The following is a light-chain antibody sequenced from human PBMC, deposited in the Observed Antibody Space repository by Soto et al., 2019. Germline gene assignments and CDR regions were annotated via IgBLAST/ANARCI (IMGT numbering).Light chain of an antibody. J-gene: IGLJ1*01. CDR3: QSYDSSLSGYV. V-gene: IGLV1-40*01. CDR2: GNS. Sequence: QSVLTQPPSVFGAPGQRVTISCSGSSSNIGAGYDVHWYQQLPGTAPKLLIYGNSNRPSGVPDRFSGSKSGTSASLAITGLHAEDEADYYCQSYDSSLSGYVVGTGTKLTVL. CDR1: SSNIGAGYD.